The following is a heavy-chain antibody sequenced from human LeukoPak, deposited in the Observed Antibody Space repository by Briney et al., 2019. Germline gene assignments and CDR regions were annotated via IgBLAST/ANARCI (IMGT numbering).Heavy chain of an antibody. CDR2: I. D-gene: IGHD6-25*01. J-gene: IGHJ3*02. CDR3: ARDGRERTAGAFDI. CDR1: GGSISSSSYY. V-gene: IGHV4-39*07. Sequence: PSETLSLTCTVSGGSISSSSYYWGWIRQPPGKGLEWIGSIYNPSLKSRVTISVDTSKNQFSLKLSSVTAADTAVYYCARDGRERTAGAFDIWGQGTMVTVSS.